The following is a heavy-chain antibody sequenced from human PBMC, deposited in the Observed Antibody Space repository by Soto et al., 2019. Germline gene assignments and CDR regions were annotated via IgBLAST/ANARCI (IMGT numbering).Heavy chain of an antibody. J-gene: IGHJ5*02. CDR3: ARDNPYTNSFGNWFDP. CDR2: IIPVFGTV. V-gene: IGHV1-69*01. CDR1: GGTFSKYA. D-gene: IGHD6-13*01. Sequence: QVRLVQSGAEVKKPGSSVKVSCKASGGTFSKYAITWLRLAPGQGLEWLGGIIPVFGTVNYAQKFQGRVTITADESTSTAYMDLNRLRSEDTAVYYCARDNPYTNSFGNWFDPWGQGTLVIVS.